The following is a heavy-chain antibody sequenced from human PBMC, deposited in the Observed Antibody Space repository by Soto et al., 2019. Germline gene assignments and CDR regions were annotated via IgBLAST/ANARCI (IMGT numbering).Heavy chain of an antibody. J-gene: IGHJ3*02. D-gene: IGHD4-17*01. V-gene: IGHV4-59*01. CDR2: IYYSGST. CDR3: ARDIYGDDYHDAFDI. Sequence: SETLCLTCTVSGGSISSYYWSWIRQTPGKGLEWIGYIYYSGSTNYNPSLKSRVTISVDTSKNQFSLKLGSVTAADTAVYYCARDIYGDDYHDAFDIWGQGTMVTGS. CDR1: GGSISSYY.